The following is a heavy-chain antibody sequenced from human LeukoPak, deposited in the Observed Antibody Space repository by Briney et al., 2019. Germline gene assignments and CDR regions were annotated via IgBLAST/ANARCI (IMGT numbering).Heavy chain of an antibody. D-gene: IGHD3-10*01. J-gene: IGHJ6*03. V-gene: IGHV4-4*07. CDR1: GGSISSYY. CDR2: IYTSGST. CDR3: ARDGGSGSYQYYYYYMDV. Sequence: SETLSLTCTVSGGSISSYYWSWIRQPAGKGLEWIGRIYTSGSTNYNPSLKSRVTMSVDTSKNQFSLKLSSVTAADTAVYYCARDGGSGSYQYYYYYMDVWGNGTTVTISS.